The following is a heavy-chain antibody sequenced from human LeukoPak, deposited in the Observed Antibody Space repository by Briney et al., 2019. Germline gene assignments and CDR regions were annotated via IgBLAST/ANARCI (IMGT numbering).Heavy chain of an antibody. J-gene: IGHJ4*02. CDR2: IYTSGST. D-gene: IGHD3-3*01. Sequence: PSETLPLTCTVSGDSSSIYYWSWIRQPAGKGLEWIGRIYTSGSTNYNPSLKSRVTISVDTSKNQFSLKLSSVTAADTAVYYCARASGFGVVPKWGQGTLVTVSS. CDR3: ARASGFGVVPK. V-gene: IGHV4-4*07. CDR1: GDSSSIYY.